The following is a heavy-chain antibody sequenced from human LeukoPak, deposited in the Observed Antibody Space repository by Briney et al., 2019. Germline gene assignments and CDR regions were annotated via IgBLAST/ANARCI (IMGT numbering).Heavy chain of an antibody. CDR1: GGSFSGYY. Sequence: PSETLSLTCAVYGGSFSGYYWSWIRQPPGKGLEWIGETNHSGSTNYNPSLKSRVTISVDTSKNQFSLKLSSVTAADTAVYYCARVSYGDEHWGQGTLVTVSS. D-gene: IGHD4-17*01. CDR3: ARVSYGDEH. CDR2: TNHSGST. J-gene: IGHJ1*01. V-gene: IGHV4-34*01.